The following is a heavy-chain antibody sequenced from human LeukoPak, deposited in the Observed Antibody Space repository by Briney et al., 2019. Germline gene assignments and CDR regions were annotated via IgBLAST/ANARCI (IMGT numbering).Heavy chain of an antibody. CDR1: GYSISSGYY. CDR3: ARDIVRGKDAFDI. D-gene: IGHD3-10*01. CDR2: INHSGDI. V-gene: IGHV4-38-2*02. Sequence: PSETLSLTCTVSGYSISSGYYWGWIRQSPGKGLEWIGNINHSGDIYYNPSLKSRLTISVDTSKNQLSLRLSSVTAADTAVYYCARDIVRGKDAFDIWGQGTMVTVSS. J-gene: IGHJ3*02.